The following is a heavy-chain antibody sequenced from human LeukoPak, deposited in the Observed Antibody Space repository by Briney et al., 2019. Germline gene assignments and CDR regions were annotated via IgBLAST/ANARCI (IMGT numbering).Heavy chain of an antibody. V-gene: IGHV3-21*01. CDR1: GFTFSSYS. Sequence: PGGSLRLSCAASGFTFSSYSMNWVRQAPGKGLEWVSSISSSRSYIYYADSVKGRFTISRDNAKNSLYLQMNSLRAEDTAVYYFARESDSSGYYLPFYYYGMDVWGQGTTVTVSS. CDR2: ISSSRSYI. CDR3: ARESDSSGYYLPFYYYGMDV. D-gene: IGHD3-22*01. J-gene: IGHJ6*02.